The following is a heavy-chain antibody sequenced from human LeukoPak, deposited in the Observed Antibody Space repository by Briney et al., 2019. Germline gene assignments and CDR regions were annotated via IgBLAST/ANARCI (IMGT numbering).Heavy chain of an antibody. CDR3: ATGSQIREADY. V-gene: IGHV3-11*01. D-gene: IGHD3-10*01. Sequence: GGSLRLSCAASGFILSDRYMAWIRQAPGKGLEWLSYISGSGSDINYADSVKGRFTISRDNAKNSLYLQMNSPRAEDTAVYYCATGSQIREADYWGQGTLVTVSS. CDR2: ISGSGSDI. CDR1: GFILSDRY. J-gene: IGHJ4*02.